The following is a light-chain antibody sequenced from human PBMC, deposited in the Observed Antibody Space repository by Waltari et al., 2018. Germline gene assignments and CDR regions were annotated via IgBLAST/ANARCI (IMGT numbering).Light chain of an antibody. V-gene: IGLV2-23*02. Sequence: QSALTQPASVSGSPGQSITISCTGGSSDVGSPIFVPCYQQYPGKAPKLLIYEVSKRPSGISNRFSASKSGNSASLRISGLQTEDEGDYYCCSYAGKGWVFGGGTKLTVL. CDR1: SSDVGSPIF. CDR3: CSYAGKGWV. CDR2: EVS. J-gene: IGLJ3*02.